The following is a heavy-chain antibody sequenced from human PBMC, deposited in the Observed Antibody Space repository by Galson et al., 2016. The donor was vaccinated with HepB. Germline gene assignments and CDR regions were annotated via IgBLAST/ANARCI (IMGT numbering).Heavy chain of an antibody. CDR3: AISGSYRYSDS. V-gene: IGHV4-4*02. D-gene: IGHD1-26*01. J-gene: IGHJ4*02. CDR1: GASISSSNW. CDR2: IYHSGST. Sequence: SETLSLTCAVSGASISSSNWWSWVRQSPGKGLEWIGNIYHSGSTNSNPSFKSRLSLSVDKSKNQFSLNLISVTAADTAVYYFAISGSYRYSDSWGQGTLVTVSS.